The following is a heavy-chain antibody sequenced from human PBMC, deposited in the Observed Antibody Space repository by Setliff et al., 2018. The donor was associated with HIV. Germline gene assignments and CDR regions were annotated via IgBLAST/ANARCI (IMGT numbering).Heavy chain of an antibody. CDR1: GFIFSEHY. CDR2: ISSGGTIL. Sequence: GGSLRLSCAASGFIFSEHYMSWIRQAPGKGLEWVSYISSGGTILHYADSVKGRFTISRDNAKNSLYLQMNSLRAEDTAVYYCARDSRPRSGFWVSDYYYYMDVWGKGPRSPSP. CDR3: ARDSRPRSGFWVSDYYYYMDV. D-gene: IGHD3-3*01. V-gene: IGHV3-11*01. J-gene: IGHJ6*03.